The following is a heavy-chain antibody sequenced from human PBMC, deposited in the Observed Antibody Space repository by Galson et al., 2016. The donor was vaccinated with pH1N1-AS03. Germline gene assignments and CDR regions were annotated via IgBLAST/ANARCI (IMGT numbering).Heavy chain of an antibody. Sequence: SLRLSCAASGFGVSGNAMTWVRQAPGKGLEWVSSIGSDLKTHYANSVKGRFSISKDNSKNTVYLHMDSLRAEDTALYYCSKDLFWMSAMDVWGQGTTVTVSS. CDR2: IGSDLKT. CDR3: SKDLFWMSAMDV. V-gene: IGHV3-23*01. CDR1: GFGVSGNA. J-gene: IGHJ6*02. D-gene: IGHD1-1*01.